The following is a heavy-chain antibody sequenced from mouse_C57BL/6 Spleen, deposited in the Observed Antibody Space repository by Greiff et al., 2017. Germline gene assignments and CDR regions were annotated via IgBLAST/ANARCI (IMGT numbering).Heavy chain of an antibody. CDR1: GFTFSDYY. CDR2: ISNGGGST. J-gene: IGHJ1*03. Sequence: EVQRVESGGGLVQPGGSLKLSCAASGFTFSDYYMYWVRQTPEKRLEWVAYISNGGGSTYYPDTVKGRFTISRDNAKNTLYLQMSRLKSEDTAMYYCARQGYSNYLWYFDVWGTGTTVTVSS. V-gene: IGHV5-12*01. CDR3: ARQGYSNYLWYFDV. D-gene: IGHD2-5*01.